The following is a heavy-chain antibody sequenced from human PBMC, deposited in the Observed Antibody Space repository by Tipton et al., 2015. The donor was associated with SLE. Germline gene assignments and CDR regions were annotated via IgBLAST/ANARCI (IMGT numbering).Heavy chain of an antibody. J-gene: IGHJ3*02. CDR3: AGGVDSSGYLDAFDI. V-gene: IGHV1-46*01. D-gene: IGHD3-22*01. Sequence: QSGAEVKKPGASVKVSCKASGYTFTSYYMHWVRQAPVQGLEWMGIINPSGGSTSYAQKFQARVTMTRDTSTSTVYMELSSLRSEDTAVHYCAGGVDSSGYLDAFDIWGQGTMVSVSS. CDR1: GYTFTSYY. CDR2: INPSGGST.